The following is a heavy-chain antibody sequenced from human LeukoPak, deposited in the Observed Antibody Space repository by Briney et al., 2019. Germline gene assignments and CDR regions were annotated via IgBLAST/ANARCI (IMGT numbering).Heavy chain of an antibody. CDR3: ARTLVGATRPYYFDY. CDR1: GFTFSSYG. J-gene: IGHJ4*02. D-gene: IGHD1-26*01. CDR2: IKQDGSEK. Sequence: GGSLRLSCAASGFTFSSYGMSWVRQAPGKGLEWVANIKQDGSEKYYVDSVKGRFTISRDNAKNSLYLQMNSLRAEDTAVYYCARTLVGATRPYYFDYWGQGTLVTVSS. V-gene: IGHV3-7*01.